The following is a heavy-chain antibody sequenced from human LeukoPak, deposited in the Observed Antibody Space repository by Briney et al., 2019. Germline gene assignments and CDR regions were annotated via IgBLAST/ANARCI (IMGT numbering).Heavy chain of an antibody. CDR2: IIPIFGTA. CDR1: GGTFSSYA. V-gene: IGHV1-69*13. CDR3: ARGPPPYSGSSRAFDI. Sequence: SVKVSCKASGGTFSSYAISWVRQAPGQGLEWMGGIIPIFGTANYAQKFQGRVTITADESTSTAYMELSSLRSEDTAVYCCARGPPPYSGSSRAFDIWGQGTMVTVSS. J-gene: IGHJ3*02. D-gene: IGHD1-26*01.